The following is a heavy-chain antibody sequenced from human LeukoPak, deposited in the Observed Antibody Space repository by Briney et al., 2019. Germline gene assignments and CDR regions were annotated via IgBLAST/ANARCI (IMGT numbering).Heavy chain of an antibody. J-gene: IGHJ3*02. Sequence: PGRSLRLSCAASGFTFSSYGMHWVRQAPGKGLEWVALIWYGGSNKYYADSVKGRFTISKDNSKNTLYLQMNSLRAEDTAVYYCAKGAGQTMVRGVSAFDIWGQGTMVTVSS. CDR3: AKGAGQTMVRGVSAFDI. CDR1: GFTFSSYG. D-gene: IGHD3-10*01. CDR2: IWYGGSNK. V-gene: IGHV3-30*18.